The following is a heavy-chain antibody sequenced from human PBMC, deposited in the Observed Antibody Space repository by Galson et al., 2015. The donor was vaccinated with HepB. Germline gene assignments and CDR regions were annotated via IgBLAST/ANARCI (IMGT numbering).Heavy chain of an antibody. D-gene: IGHD4-17*01. CDR2: IDWDDDK. J-gene: IGHJ3*02. CDR3: ARIPTAPLMTTVTPGAFDI. Sequence: PALVKPTQTLTLTCTFSGFSLSTSGMCVSWIRQPPGKALEWLARIDWDDDKYYSTSLKTRLTISKDTSKNQVVLTMTNMDPVDTATYYCARIPTAPLMTTVTPGAFDIWGQGTMVTVSS. V-gene: IGHV2-70*11. CDR1: GFSLSTSGMC.